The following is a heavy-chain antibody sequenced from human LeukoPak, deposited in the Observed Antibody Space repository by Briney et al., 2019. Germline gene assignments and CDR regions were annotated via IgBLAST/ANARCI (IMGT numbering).Heavy chain of an antibody. J-gene: IGHJ4*02. D-gene: IGHD2-2*01. CDR3: AKVFFGTMPNYFDY. V-gene: IGHV3-30*02. CDR1: GFNFNKHG. Sequence: GGSLRLSCTASGFNFNKHGMHWVRQAPGKGLEWVAFLRHDGSNIYYVDSVKGRFTISRDNSKNTVFLQMNSLRAADTAVYYCAKVFFGTMPNYFDYWGQGTLVTVSS. CDR2: LRHDGSNI.